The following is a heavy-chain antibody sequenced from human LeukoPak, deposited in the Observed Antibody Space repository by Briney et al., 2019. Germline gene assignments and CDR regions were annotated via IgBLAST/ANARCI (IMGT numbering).Heavy chain of an antibody. D-gene: IGHD3-3*01. CDR1: GFTFSGSA. J-gene: IGHJ6*02. Sequence: GSLRLSCAASGFTFSGSAMHWIRQPPGKGLEWIGEINHSGSTNYNPSLKSRVTISVDTSKNQFSLKLSSVTAADTAVYYCARLPHPPYYDFWSGYYETPYYYYGMDVWGQGTTVTVSS. V-gene: IGHV4-34*01. CDR3: ARLPHPPYYDFWSGYYETPYYYYGMDV. CDR2: INHSGST.